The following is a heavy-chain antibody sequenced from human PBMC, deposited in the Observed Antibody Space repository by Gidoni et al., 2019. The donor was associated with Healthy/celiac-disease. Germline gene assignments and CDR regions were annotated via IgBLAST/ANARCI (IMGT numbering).Heavy chain of an antibody. V-gene: IGHV3-21*01. CDR3: ARDIVVVVADSYMDV. CDR2: ISSSSSYI. CDR1: GFTFSSNS. J-gene: IGHJ6*03. D-gene: IGHD2-15*01. Sequence: EVQLVESGGGLVKPGGSLRLSCAASGFTFSSNSMNWVRQAPGKGLEWVSSISSSSSYIYYADSVKGRFTISRDNAKNSLYLQMNSLRAEDTAVYYCARDIVVVVADSYMDVWGKGTTVTVSS.